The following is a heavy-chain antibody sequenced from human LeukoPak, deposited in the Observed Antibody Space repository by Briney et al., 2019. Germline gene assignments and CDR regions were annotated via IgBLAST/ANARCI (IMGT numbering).Heavy chain of an antibody. CDR2: INPNSGGT. CDR1: GYTFAGYY. Sequence: ASVKVSCKASGYTFAGYYMHWVRRAPGQGLEWMGWINPNSGGTNYAQKFQGRVTMTRDTSISTAYMELSRLRSDDTAVYYCARDSTYGSGSYYNYWGQGTLVTVSS. V-gene: IGHV1-2*02. J-gene: IGHJ4*02. D-gene: IGHD3-10*01. CDR3: ARDSTYGSGSYYNY.